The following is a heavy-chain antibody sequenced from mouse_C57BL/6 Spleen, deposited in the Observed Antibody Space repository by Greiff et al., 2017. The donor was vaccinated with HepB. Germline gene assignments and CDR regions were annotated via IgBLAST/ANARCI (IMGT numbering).Heavy chain of an antibody. V-gene: IGHV3-6*01. CDR2: ISYDGSN. CDR3: ASFYDGYY. Sequence: EVKLQESGPGLVKPSQSLSLTCSVTGYSITSGYYWNWIRQFPGNKLEWMGYISYDGSNNYNPSLKNRISITRDTSKNQFFLKLNSVTTEDTATYYCASFYDGYYWGQGTSVTVSS. CDR1: GYSITSGYY. J-gene: IGHJ4*01. D-gene: IGHD2-3*01.